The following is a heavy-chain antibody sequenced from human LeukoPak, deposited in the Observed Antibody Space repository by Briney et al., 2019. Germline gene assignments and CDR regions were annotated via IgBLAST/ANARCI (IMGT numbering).Heavy chain of an antibody. CDR2: LSCIGTI. Sequence: PSETLSLTCTVSGGSLHIYWSWIRPPPGKGLEWIGRLSCIGTITYNPALHSRLTISIDTSKNQFSLKLMYVTAADTAVYYCARDSGTTGEVKFDPWGQGTLVTVSS. CDR1: GGSLHIY. J-gene: IGHJ5*02. D-gene: IGHD3-10*01. V-gene: IGHV4-4*07. CDR3: ARDSGTTGEVKFDP.